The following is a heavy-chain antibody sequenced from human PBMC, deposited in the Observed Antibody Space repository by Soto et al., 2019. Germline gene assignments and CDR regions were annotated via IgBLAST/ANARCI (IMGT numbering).Heavy chain of an antibody. J-gene: IGHJ3*02. CDR2: IIPIFGTA. CDR3: ASAPLYELELHGTFDI. CDR1: GGTFSSYA. Sequence: QVQLVQSGAEVKKPGSSVKVSCKASGGTFSSYAISWVRQAPGQGLEWMGGIIPIFGTANYAQKFQGRVTITADESTSTAYMELSSLRSDVTAVNYCASAPLYELELHGTFDIWGQGTMVTVSS. D-gene: IGHD1-7*01. V-gene: IGHV1-69*01.